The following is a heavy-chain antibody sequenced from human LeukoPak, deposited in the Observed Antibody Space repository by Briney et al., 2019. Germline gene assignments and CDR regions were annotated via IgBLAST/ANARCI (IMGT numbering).Heavy chain of an antibody. CDR1: GVSFSSSDW. CDR2: IFYSGST. J-gene: IGHJ6*04. Sequence: PSETLSLTCTVSGVSFSSSDWWTWVRQPPGKGLEWIGEIFYSGSTNYNPSLKSRVTISIDRSKNHFSLKLSSVTAADTAVYYCARDLYPYGQDVWGKGTTVTVSS. V-gene: IGHV4-4*02. CDR3: ARDLYPYGQDV.